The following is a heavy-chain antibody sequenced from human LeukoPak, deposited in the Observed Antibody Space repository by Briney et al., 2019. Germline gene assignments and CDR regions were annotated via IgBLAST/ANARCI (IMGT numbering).Heavy chain of an antibody. V-gene: IGHV4-4*07. D-gene: IGHD1-26*01. CDR2: IYASGST. J-gene: IGHJ4*02. CDR1: GDSISRYY. Sequence: SETLSLTCTVSGDSISRYYWSWIRQPAGKGLEWLGRIYASGSTNYNPSLKSRVTMSVDTSKNQFSLKLSSVTAADTAVYYCARGRTPTTGDYWGQGTLVTVSS. CDR3: ARGRTPTTGDY.